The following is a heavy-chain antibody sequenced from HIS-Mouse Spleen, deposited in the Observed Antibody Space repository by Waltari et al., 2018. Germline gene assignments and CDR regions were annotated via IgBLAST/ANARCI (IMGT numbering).Heavy chain of an antibody. J-gene: IGHJ2*01. CDR2: IYYSGST. D-gene: IGHD6-13*01. CDR1: GCSISSSSYY. Sequence: QPQLQESGPGLVKPSETLSLTCTVSGCSISSSSYYWGWIRQPPGKGLEWIGSIYYSGSTYYNPSLKSRVTISGDTSKNQFSLKLSSVTAADTAVYYCAREIPYSSSWYDWYFDLWGRGTLVTVSS. CDR3: AREIPYSSSWYDWYFDL. V-gene: IGHV4-39*07.